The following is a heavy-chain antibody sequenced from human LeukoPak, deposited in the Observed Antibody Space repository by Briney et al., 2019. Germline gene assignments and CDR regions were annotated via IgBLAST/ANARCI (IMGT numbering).Heavy chain of an antibody. Sequence: GGSLRLSCAASGFTFSSYWMHWVRQAPGKGLEWVSYISSSGSTIYYADSVKGRFTISRDNAKNSLYLQMNSLRAEDTAVYYCARGNIAAPQGLLWGQGTLVTVSS. J-gene: IGHJ4*02. V-gene: IGHV3-48*04. CDR1: GFTFSSYW. D-gene: IGHD6-6*01. CDR2: ISSSGSTI. CDR3: ARGNIAAPQGLL.